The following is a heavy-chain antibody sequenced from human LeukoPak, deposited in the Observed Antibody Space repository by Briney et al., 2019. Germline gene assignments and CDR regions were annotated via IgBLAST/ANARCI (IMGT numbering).Heavy chain of an antibody. CDR1: GFTFSSYA. CDR2: ISYDGSNK. J-gene: IGHJ3*02. V-gene: IGHV3-30-3*01. CDR3: ARDLTHDAFDT. D-gene: IGHD1-14*01. Sequence: GRSLGLSCAASGFTFSSYAMHWVRQAPGKGLEWVAVISYDGSNKYYADSVKGRFTISRDNSKNTLYLQMNSLRAEDTAVYYFARDLTHDAFDTWGQGTMVTVSS.